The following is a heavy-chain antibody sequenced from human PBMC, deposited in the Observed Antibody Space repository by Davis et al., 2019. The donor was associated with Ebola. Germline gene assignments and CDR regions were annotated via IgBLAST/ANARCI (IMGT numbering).Heavy chain of an antibody. V-gene: IGHV1-69*04. CDR1: GGTFSSYA. D-gene: IGHD1-1*01. CDR3: ARDLPWGLEGFDY. CDR2: IIPILGIA. Sequence: AASVKVSCKASGGTFSSYAISWVRQAPGQGLEWMGRIIPILGIANYAQKFQGRVTITADKSTSTAYMELSSLRSEDTAVYYCARDLPWGLEGFDYWGQGTLVTVSS. J-gene: IGHJ4*02.